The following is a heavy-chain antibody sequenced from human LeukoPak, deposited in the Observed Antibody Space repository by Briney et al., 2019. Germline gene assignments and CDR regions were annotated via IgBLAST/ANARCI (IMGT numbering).Heavy chain of an antibody. J-gene: IGHJ4*02. D-gene: IGHD6-6*01. V-gene: IGHV3-23*01. CDR2: ISGSGGST. CDR3: ARADSNIAARRIGFDY. Sequence: GGSLRLSCVASGFTFRNYGMSWVRQAPGKGLEWVSAISGSGGSTYYADSVKGRFTISRDNAKNSLCLQMNSLRAGDTALYYCARADSNIAARRIGFDYWGQGTLVTVSS. CDR1: GFTFRNYG.